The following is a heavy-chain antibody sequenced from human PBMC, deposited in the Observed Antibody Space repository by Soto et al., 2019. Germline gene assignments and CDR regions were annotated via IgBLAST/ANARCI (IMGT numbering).Heavy chain of an antibody. D-gene: IGHD3-22*01. CDR2: IYYSGST. J-gene: IGHJ6*02. Sequence: LSLPCTVSGGSISSGDYYWSWIRQPPGKGLEWIGYIYYSGSTYYNPSLKSRVTISVDTSKNQFSLKLRSVTAAHTAVYYCARDHFMSTSGYNHYYHYGLDVWGQGTTVTVSS. CDR1: GGSISSGDYY. CDR3: ARDHFMSTSGYNHYYHYGLDV. V-gene: IGHV4-30-4*01.